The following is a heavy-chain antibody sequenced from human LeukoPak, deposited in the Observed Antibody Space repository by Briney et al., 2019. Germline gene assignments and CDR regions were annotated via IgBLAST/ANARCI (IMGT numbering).Heavy chain of an antibody. CDR1: GGTFSSYA. V-gene: IGHV1-69*13. CDR3: ARESYGDVGYFDY. J-gene: IGHJ4*02. CDR2: IIPIFGTA. Sequence: ASVKVSCKASGGTFSSYAINWVRQAPGQGLEWMGGIIPIFGTANYAQKFQGRVTITADESTSTAYMELSSLRSEDTAVYYCARESYGDVGYFDYWGRGTLVTVSS. D-gene: IGHD4-17*01.